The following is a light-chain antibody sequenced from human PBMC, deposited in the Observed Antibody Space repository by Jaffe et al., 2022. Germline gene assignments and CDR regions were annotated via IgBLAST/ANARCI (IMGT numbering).Light chain of an antibody. CDR3: GTWDTILSDVL. CDR1: SSNIGSNY. V-gene: IGLV1-51*01. Sequence: QSVLTQPPSVSAAPGQKVTISCSGSSSNIGSNYVCWYQQLPGTAPKLLIYDNNKRPSGIPDRFSGSKSGTSATLGITGLQTGDEADYYCGTWDTILSDVLFGGGTKLTVL. CDR2: DNN. J-gene: IGLJ2*01.